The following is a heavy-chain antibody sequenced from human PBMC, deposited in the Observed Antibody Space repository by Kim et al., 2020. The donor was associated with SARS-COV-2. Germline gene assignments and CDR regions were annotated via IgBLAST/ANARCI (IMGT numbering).Heavy chain of an antibody. CDR1: GFTFSSYS. V-gene: IGHV3-23*01. D-gene: IGHD1-1*01. CDR2: ISVIGGIT. CDR3: AESRNWKGYYFDY. J-gene: IGHJ4*02. Sequence: GGSLRLSCTASGFTFSSYSMSWVRQSPGKGLELVSAISVIGGITYYAASVKGRFTISRDNSKNTLSLQMTSMRAEDTAVYYCAESRNWKGYYFDYWGQGTLVTVSS.